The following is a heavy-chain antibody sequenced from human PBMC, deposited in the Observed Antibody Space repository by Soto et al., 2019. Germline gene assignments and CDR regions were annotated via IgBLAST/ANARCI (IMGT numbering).Heavy chain of an antibody. CDR3: ARHGLDCGTGTCYDTFFDS. D-gene: IGHD2-15*01. V-gene: IGHV4-39*01. CDR2: VYYVGNT. CDR1: GGSISSSSYH. J-gene: IGHJ5*01. Sequence: SETLSLTCTVSGGSISSSSYHWGWLRQPPGKELEWIGSVYYVGNTYYNPSLKSRVSISVDTSKSQFSLELTSVTSADTAVYYCARHGLDCGTGTCYDTFFDSWGQGTLVTVSS.